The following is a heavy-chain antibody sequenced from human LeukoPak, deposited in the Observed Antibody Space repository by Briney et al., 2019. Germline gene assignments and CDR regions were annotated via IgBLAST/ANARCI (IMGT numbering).Heavy chain of an antibody. CDR2: ISYDGSNK. J-gene: IGHJ4*02. V-gene: IGHV3-30-3*01. CDR3: ARALGHCSSTSCYGGDFDY. D-gene: IGHD2-2*01. CDR1: GFTFSSYA. Sequence: GGSLRLPCAASGFTFSSYAMHWVRQAPGKGLEWVAVISYDGSNKYYADSVKGRFTISRDNSKNTLYLQMNSLRAEDTAVYYCARALGHCSSTSCYGGDFDYWGQGTLVTVSS.